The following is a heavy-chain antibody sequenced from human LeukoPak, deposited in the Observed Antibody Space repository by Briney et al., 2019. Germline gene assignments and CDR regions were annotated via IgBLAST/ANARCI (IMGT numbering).Heavy chain of an antibody. CDR1: GFTFSSYE. CDR2: ISSSGSTI. V-gene: IGHV3-48*03. J-gene: IGHJ4*02. D-gene: IGHD6-19*01. CDR3: ARRSGIAVAGAFDY. Sequence: PGGSLRLSCAASGFTFSSYEMNWVRQAPGKGLEWVSYISSSGSTIYYADSVKGRFTISRDNAKNTLYLQMNSLRAEDTAVYYCARRSGIAVAGAFDYWGQGTLVTVSS.